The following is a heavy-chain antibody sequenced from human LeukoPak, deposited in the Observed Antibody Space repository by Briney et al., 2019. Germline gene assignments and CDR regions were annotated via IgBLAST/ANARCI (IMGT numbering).Heavy chain of an antibody. J-gene: IGHJ3*02. D-gene: IGHD6-13*01. CDR1: GGSFSGYY. V-gene: IGHV4-34*01. Sequence: SETLSLTCAVYGGSFSGYYWSWIRQPPGKGLEWIGEINHSGSTNYNPSLKSRVTISVDTSKNQFSLKLSSVTAADTAVYYCASGIAAVGGAFDIWDQGTMVTVSS. CDR3: ASGIAAVGGAFDI. CDR2: INHSGST.